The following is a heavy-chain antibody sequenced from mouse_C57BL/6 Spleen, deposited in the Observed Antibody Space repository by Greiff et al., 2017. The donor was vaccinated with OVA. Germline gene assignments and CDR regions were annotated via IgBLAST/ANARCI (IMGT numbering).Heavy chain of an antibody. Sequence: VQLQQSGPELVKPGASVKISCKASGYTFTDSYMNWVKQSHGKSLEWIGDINPNNGGTSYNQKFKGKATLTVDKSSSTAYMELRSLTSEDSAVYYCARGGYDYDGFAYWGQGTLVTVSA. J-gene: IGHJ3*01. CDR2: INPNNGGT. D-gene: IGHD2-4*01. V-gene: IGHV1-26*01. CDR3: ARGGYDYDGFAY. CDR1: GYTFTDSY.